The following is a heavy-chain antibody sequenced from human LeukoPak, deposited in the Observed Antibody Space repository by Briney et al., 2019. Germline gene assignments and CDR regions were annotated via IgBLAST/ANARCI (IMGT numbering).Heavy chain of an antibody. Sequence: PAESLLISCKGFGYDFSNYWIGWVRQMPGKGLEWMGIIYPDDSDTRYSPSFEGQVTVSAAKSISTAYLQWSSLKTSDTAMYYCARRSSIGTPLFDYWGQGTLATVSS. J-gene: IGHJ4*02. CDR2: IYPDDSDT. D-gene: IGHD6-6*01. CDR1: GYDFSNYW. V-gene: IGHV5-51*01. CDR3: ARRSSIGTPLFDY.